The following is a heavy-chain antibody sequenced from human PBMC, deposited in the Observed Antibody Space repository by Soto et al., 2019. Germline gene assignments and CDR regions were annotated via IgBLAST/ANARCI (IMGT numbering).Heavy chain of an antibody. J-gene: IGHJ6*02. CDR3: AREGVRGTDV. Sequence: VQLVQSGAEVKKPGASVKVSCKASGYTFTSYDINWVRQATGQGLEWMGWMNPNSANTGYAQKFQGIVTMARTTSLSTAYMELSSLISVDTPVYYCAREGVRGTDVSGQGTTVTVSS. CDR2: MNPNSANT. V-gene: IGHV1-8*01. D-gene: IGHD3-16*01. CDR1: GYTFTSYD.